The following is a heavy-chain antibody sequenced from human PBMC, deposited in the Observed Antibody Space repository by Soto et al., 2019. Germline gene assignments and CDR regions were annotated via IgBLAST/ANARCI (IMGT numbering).Heavy chain of an antibody. CDR2: IGTSGSYI. D-gene: IGHD6-25*01. CDR3: ARRSAFLGLDY. CDR1: GFIFIRYS. J-gene: IGHJ4*02. Sequence: GGSLRLSCAVSGFIFIRYSMNWVRQAPGKGLEWVSSIGTSGSYIYDTDSVKGRFTISRYNTKDSLYLQMNSLRAEDTATYYWARRSAFLGLDYWGQGTPDSVSS. V-gene: IGHV3-21*01.